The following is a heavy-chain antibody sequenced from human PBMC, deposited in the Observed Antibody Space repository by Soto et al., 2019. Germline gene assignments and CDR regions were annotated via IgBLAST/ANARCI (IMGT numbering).Heavy chain of an antibody. Sequence: VRVSFKASRDTFTNYSITWVRQAPGQGLEWVGGIIPVLGTTKYAQKFQGRVSMTADESTGTAYMELTSLRSEDRAVYYCAAGGKNGYIKWGQGTQVTVSS. V-gene: IGHV1-69*13. D-gene: IGHD5-12*01. CDR2: IIPVLGTT. CDR1: RDTFTNYS. J-gene: IGHJ4*02. CDR3: AAGGKNGYIK.